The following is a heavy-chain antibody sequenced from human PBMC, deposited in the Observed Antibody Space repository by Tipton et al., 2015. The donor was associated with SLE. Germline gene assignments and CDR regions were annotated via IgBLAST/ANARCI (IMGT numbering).Heavy chain of an antibody. CDR1: GASTNTEY. Sequence: TLSLTCTVSGASTNTEYWTWIRQSPGKGLEWIGYANRNEGTKIKSSLKSRVTISVDTSKSQFSLKLRSVTAADTAVYYCARHGMVNYYYYGMDVWGQGTTVTVSS. V-gene: IGHV4-59*08. CDR3: ARHGMVNYYYYGMDV. D-gene: IGHD4-23*01. CDR2: ANRNEGT. J-gene: IGHJ6*02.